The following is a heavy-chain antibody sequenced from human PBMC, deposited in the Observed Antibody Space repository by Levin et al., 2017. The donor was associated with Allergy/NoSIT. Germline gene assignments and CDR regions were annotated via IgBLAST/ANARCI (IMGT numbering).Heavy chain of an antibody. CDR2: IYYSGST. CDR3: ARATRSSLIHYFDY. Sequence: SQTLSLTCTVSGGSISSFYWSWIRQPPGKGLEWIGYIYYSGSTNYNPSLKSRLTISVDTSKNQLSLKISSVTAADTAVYYCARATRSSLIHYFDYWGQGSLVTVSS. J-gene: IGHJ4*02. D-gene: IGHD6-13*01. V-gene: IGHV4-59*01. CDR1: GGSISSFY.